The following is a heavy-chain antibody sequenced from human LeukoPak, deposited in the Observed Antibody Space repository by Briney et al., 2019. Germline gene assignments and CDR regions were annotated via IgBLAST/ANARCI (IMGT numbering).Heavy chain of an antibody. J-gene: IGHJ3*02. Sequence: PGGSLRLSCAASGFTFSSYSMNWVRQAPGKGLEWVSSISSSSSYIYYADSVKGRFTISRDNAKNSLYLQMNSLRAEDTAVYYCTSSVVVPAATDDAFDIWGQGTMVTVSS. D-gene: IGHD2-2*01. CDR2: ISSSSSYI. V-gene: IGHV3-21*01. CDR3: TSSVVVPAATDDAFDI. CDR1: GFTFSSYS.